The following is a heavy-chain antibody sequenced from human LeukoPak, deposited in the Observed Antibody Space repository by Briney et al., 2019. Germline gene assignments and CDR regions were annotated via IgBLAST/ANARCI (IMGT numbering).Heavy chain of an antibody. V-gene: IGHV4-39*07. CDR2: IYYSGST. CDR1: GGSISSSSYY. J-gene: IGHJ4*02. CDR3: ARDSGPEGYDYGEDDY. Sequence: PSETLSLTCTVSGGSISSSSYYWGWIRQPPGKGLEWIGSIYYSGSTYYNPSLKSRVTISVDTSKNQFSLKLSSVTAADTAVYYCARDSGPEGYDYGEDDYWGQGTLVTVSS. D-gene: IGHD4-17*01.